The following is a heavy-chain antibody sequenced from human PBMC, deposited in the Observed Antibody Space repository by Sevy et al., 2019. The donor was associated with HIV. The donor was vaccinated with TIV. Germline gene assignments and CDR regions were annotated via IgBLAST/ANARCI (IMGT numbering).Heavy chain of an antibody. D-gene: IGHD7-27*01. CDR3: ARDTKLGMGYYYDYLDV. J-gene: IGHJ6*03. CDR2: TYYRSKWYN. Sequence: SQTLSLTCAISGDSVSSNSAAWNWIRQSPSRGLEWLGRTYYRSKWYNDYAVSVKSRITINPDTSKNKSSLQLNSVTPEETAVYYCARDTKLGMGYYYDYLDVWGKGTTVTVSS. V-gene: IGHV6-1*01. CDR1: GDSVSSNSAA.